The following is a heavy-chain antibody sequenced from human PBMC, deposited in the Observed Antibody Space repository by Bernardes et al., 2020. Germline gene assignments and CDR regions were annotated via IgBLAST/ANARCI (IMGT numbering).Heavy chain of an antibody. V-gene: IGHV4-34*01. Sequence: SQTLSPTYAVYGGSPRGYFCTRIRQSPGKGLEWIWEFNHPAYTNFNPSLMSRVTTPVDTTKNQFSLNLSTVTAADTAVSFCARGGAFASGFYRWGQGTLVTVSS. D-gene: IGHD3-22*01. J-gene: IGHJ5*02. CDR2: FNHPAYT. CDR3: ARGGAFASGFYR. CDR1: GGSPRGYF.